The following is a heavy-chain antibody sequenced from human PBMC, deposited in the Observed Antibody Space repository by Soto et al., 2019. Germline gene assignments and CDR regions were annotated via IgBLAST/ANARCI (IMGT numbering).Heavy chain of an antibody. CDR2: VNYLGNT. CDR1: GGSFSDYY. CDR3: ARSRNLYV. D-gene: IGHD1-1*01. Sequence: QEQLQQWGAGLLKPSETLSLTCAVSGGSFSDYYWNWIRQPPGKGLEWIGEVNYLGNTNYSPSHLGRVTISIDTSKNRLSLELTSVTASDRAGYYCARSRNLYVWGQGTTVTVSS. V-gene: IGHV4-34*02. J-gene: IGHJ6*02.